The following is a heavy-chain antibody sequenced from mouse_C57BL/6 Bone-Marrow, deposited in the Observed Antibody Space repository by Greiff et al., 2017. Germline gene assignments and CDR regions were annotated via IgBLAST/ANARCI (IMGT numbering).Heavy chain of an antibody. Sequence: VQLQQSGTVLARPGASVKMSCKTSGYTFTSYWMHWVKQRPGQGLAWIGAIYPGNSDTSYNQKFKGKAKLTAVTSASTAYMELSSLTNEDSSVYYCTREGLRTGKGWYFGVWGTGTTVTVTS. V-gene: IGHV1-5*01. CDR2: IYPGNSDT. CDR1: GYTFTSYW. D-gene: IGHD4-1*01. J-gene: IGHJ1*03. CDR3: TREGLRTGKGWYFGV.